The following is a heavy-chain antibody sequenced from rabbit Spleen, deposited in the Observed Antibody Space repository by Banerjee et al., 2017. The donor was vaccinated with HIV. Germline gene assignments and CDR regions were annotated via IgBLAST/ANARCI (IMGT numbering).Heavy chain of an antibody. V-gene: IGHV1S40*01. Sequence: QSLEESGGDLVKPGASLTLTCTASGFTISSSYYMCWVRQAPGKGLEWIACINAATGKPVYATWAKGRFTISRTSSTTVTLRMTSLTAADRAAYFCARDLVGVIGWNFYLWGQGTLVTVS. J-gene: IGHJ4*01. D-gene: IGHD1-1*01. CDR2: INAATGKP. CDR1: GFTISSSYY. CDR3: ARDLVGVIGWNFYL.